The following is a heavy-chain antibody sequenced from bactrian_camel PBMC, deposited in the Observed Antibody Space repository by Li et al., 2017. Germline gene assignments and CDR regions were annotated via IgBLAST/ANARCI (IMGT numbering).Heavy chain of an antibody. CDR1: EYTNC. D-gene: IGHD7*01. Sequence: VQLVESGGGSAQAGGSLRLSCAASEYTNCLAWFRQAPGKERERAAGFSPNAVTDYADSVKGRFTITHDNTKNTHFLEMNNLQPEDSAVYYCAAVSTGPCLSVISRGSPQRGDFQFWGQGTQVTVS. J-gene: IGHJ4*01. CDR3: AAVSTGPCLSVISRGSPQRGDFQF. V-gene: IGHV3S53*01. CDR2: FSPNAVT.